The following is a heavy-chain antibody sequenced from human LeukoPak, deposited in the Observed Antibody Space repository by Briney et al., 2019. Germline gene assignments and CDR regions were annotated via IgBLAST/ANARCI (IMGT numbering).Heavy chain of an antibody. CDR2: MYGSGGT. D-gene: IGHD3-16*01. Sequence: GGSLRLSCAASGFXVSSTYMSWVRQAPGKGLEWVSVMYGSGGTYYADSMKGRFTISRDNSKNTLYLQMNSLRAEDTAVYYCARADHEKVGAIDYWGQGTLVIVSS. J-gene: IGHJ4*02. CDR3: ARADHEKVGAIDY. V-gene: IGHV3-53*01. CDR1: GFXVSSTY.